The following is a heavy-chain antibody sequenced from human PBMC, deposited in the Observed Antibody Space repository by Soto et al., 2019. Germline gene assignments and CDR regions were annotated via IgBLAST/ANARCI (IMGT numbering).Heavy chain of an antibody. CDR3: AGYDDCSGGSCYRGRWFDP. V-gene: IGHV4-59*01. Sequence: QVQLQESGPGLVKPSETLSLTCTVSGGSISSYYWSWIRQPPGKGLEWIGYIYYSGSTNYNPSLKSGFTISVDTSKHQSSRKLSSVTAADTAVYYCAGYDDCSGGSCYRGRWFDPWGQGTLVTVSS. CDR1: GGSISSYY. CDR2: IYYSGST. J-gene: IGHJ5*02. D-gene: IGHD2-15*01.